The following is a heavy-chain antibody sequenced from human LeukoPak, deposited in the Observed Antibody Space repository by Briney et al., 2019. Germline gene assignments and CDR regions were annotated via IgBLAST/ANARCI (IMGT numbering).Heavy chain of an antibody. V-gene: IGHV3-23*01. D-gene: IGHD3-3*01. J-gene: IGHJ4*02. CDR1: VVTLSSYA. CDR2: ISNSGAST. CDR3: AKDLFLQWSSPFDY. Sequence: GGALRLSCAASVVTLSSYALSWVRPAPGKGLEWVSGISNSGASTYYAHSVKGRFTISRDNSKSTLYLQMNTLREDDTAVYYCAKDLFLQWSSPFDYWGQRTLVTVSS.